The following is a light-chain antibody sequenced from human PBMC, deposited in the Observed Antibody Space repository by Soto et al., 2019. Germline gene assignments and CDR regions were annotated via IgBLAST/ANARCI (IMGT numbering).Light chain of an antibody. V-gene: IGLV1-36*01. CDR1: SFNIGSYA. CDR3: AAWDDRWNGVM. J-gene: IGLJ3*02. Sequence: QSVLTQPPAVSAAPRQSVTISCSGDSFNIGSYAVSWYQQVPGKAPKLLVYHDDLLPSGVSDRFSASKSGTSASLAISGLQSDDEGDYYCAAWDDRWNGVMLGGGTKLTVL. CDR2: HDD.